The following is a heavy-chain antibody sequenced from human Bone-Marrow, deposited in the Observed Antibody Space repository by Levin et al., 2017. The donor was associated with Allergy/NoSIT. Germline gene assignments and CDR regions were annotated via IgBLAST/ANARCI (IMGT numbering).Heavy chain of an antibody. J-gene: IGHJ6*02. V-gene: IGHV3-33*03. Sequence: HPGGSLRLSCAASGFTFHTFGMHWVRQAPGKGLEWVAVIWYDGSNKYYADSVKGRFTISRDDSKRTLHLQMDTVRAEDTAVYYCARGDISGWSSYSYNLDVWGPGTTVTVSS. CDR2: IWYDGSNK. D-gene: IGHD6-19*01. CDR3: ARGDISGWSSYSYNLDV. CDR1: GFTFHTFG.